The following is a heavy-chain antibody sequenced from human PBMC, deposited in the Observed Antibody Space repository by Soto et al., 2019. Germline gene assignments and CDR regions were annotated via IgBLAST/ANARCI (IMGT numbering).Heavy chain of an antibody. Sequence: SETLSLTCTVSGGSISSSSYYWGWIRQPPGKGLEWIGSIYYSGSTYYNPSLKSRVTISVDTSKNQFSLKLSSVTAADTAVYYCARVQGSGYYYYYYMDVWGKGTTVTVSS. CDR3: ARVQGSGYYYYYYMDV. CDR1: GGSISSSSYY. V-gene: IGHV4-39*01. CDR2: IYYSGST. J-gene: IGHJ6*03. D-gene: IGHD1-1*01.